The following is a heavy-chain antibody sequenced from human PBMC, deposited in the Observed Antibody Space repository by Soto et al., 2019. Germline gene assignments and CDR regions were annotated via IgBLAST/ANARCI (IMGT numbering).Heavy chain of an antibody. CDR1: GFTFSSYW. J-gene: IGHJ4*02. Sequence: EVQLVESGGGLVQPGGSLRLSCAASGFTFSSYWMSWVRQAPGKGLEWVANIKQDGSEKYYVDSVKGRFTTSRDNAKNSLYLQMNSLRAEDTAVYYCAREGGTVTSTFDYWGQGTLVTVSS. D-gene: IGHD4-4*01. CDR3: AREGGTVTSTFDY. V-gene: IGHV3-7*01. CDR2: IKQDGSEK.